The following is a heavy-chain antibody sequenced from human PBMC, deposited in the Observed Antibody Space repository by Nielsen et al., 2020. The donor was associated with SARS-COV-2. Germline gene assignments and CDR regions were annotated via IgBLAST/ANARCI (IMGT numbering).Heavy chain of an antibody. V-gene: IGHV4-34*01. Sequence: SETLSLTCAVYTGPFSGHYWTWIRQPPGKGVEWIGEINHSGGTNYRPSLKSRVTILVDASKSQFSLKLISVTAADTAVYYCARRNRLASPGAHFDLWGRGTLVTVSS. D-gene: IGHD1-14*01. CDR3: ARRNRLASPGAHFDL. J-gene: IGHJ2*01. CDR1: TGPFSGHY. CDR2: INHSGGT.